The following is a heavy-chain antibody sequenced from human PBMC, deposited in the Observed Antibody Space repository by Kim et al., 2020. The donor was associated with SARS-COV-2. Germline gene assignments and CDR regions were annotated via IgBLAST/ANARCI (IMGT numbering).Heavy chain of an antibody. D-gene: IGHD2-2*02. Sequence: VKGRVTISRDNSKNTLYLHMNSLRAEDTAVYYCAKDDVGIVVVPAAIPDIWGQGTTVTVSS. V-gene: IGHV3-30*02. CDR3: AKDDVGIVVVPAAIPDI. J-gene: IGHJ6*02.